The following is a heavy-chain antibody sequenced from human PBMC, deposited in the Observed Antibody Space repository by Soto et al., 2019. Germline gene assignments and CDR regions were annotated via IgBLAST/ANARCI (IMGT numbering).Heavy chain of an antibody. CDR1: GGSFSGYY. J-gene: IGHJ5*02. V-gene: IGHV4-34*01. D-gene: IGHD6-19*01. CDR2: INHSGST. CDR3: ASLDFNLDEWLVPRYNWFDP. Sequence: SETLSLTCAVYGGSFSGYYWSWIRQPPGRGLEWIGEINHSGSTNYNPSLKSRVTISVDTSKNQFSLKLSSVTAADTAVYYCASLDFNLDEWLVPRYNWFDPWGQGTLVTVSS.